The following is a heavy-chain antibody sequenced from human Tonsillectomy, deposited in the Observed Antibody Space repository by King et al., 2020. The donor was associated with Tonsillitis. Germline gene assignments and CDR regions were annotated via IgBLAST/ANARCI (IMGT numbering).Heavy chain of an antibody. J-gene: IGHJ6*03. CDR3: ARENGANYYSYYMDA. Sequence: VQLVESGGGLVQPGGSLRLSCAASGFTFSNYEMNWVRQAPGKGLEWVSYISSSGSTIHYADSVKGRFTISRDNANNSLYLQMNSLRAEDTAVYCCARENGANYYSYYMDAWGKGTTVTVSS. D-gene: IGHD4/OR15-4a*01. CDR2: ISSSGSTI. CDR1: GFTFSNYE. V-gene: IGHV3-48*03.